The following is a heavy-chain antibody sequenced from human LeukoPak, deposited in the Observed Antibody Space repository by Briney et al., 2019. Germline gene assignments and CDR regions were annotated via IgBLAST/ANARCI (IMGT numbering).Heavy chain of an antibody. V-gene: IGHV1-18*01. D-gene: IGHD2-2*01. CDR3: ARVGSDIVVVPAARGPVSWFDP. CDR2: ISAYNGNT. Sequence: VASVKVSCKASGYTFTGYGISWVRQAPGQGLEWMGWISAYNGNTNYAQKLQGRVTMTTDTSTSTAYMELRSLRSDDTAVYYCARVGSDIVVVPAARGPVSWFDPWGQGTLVTVSS. CDR1: GYTFTGYG. J-gene: IGHJ5*02.